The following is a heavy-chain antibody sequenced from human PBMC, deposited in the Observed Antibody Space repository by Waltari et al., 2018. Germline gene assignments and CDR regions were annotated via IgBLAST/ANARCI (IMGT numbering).Heavy chain of an antibody. V-gene: IGHV3-33*06. D-gene: IGHD3-10*01. CDR2: NWFDGGQT. CDR3: AKDAFGNTYVDH. J-gene: IGHJ4*02. Sequence: QAQLVESGGGVVQPGMSLRLSCTGTGLSISSYGMHWVRQAPGKGLGWVALNWFDGGQTYYEDSGRGRFTISRDNSKNTLYLDMNSLKLNDTAIYYCAKDAFGNTYVDHWGQGTLVTVAS. CDR1: GLSISSYG.